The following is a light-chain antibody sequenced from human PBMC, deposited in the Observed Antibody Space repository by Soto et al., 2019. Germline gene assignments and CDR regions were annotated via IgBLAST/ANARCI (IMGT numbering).Light chain of an antibody. CDR1: QGIRND. V-gene: IGKV1-6*01. Sequence: AIQMTQSPSSLSASVGDRVTITCRASQGIRNDLAWYQQRPGKAPKLLIYAASRLQSGVTSSFSGSGSGTDFTLTISSLQPEDFATYYCLQDYNYPWTFGQGTKVEIK. J-gene: IGKJ1*01. CDR2: AAS. CDR3: LQDYNYPWT.